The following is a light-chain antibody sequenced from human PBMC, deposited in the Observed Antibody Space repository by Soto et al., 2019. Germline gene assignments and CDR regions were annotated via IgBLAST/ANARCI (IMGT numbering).Light chain of an antibody. Sequence: DIQMTQSPSTLSASVGDRVTITCRASQNVTTWLAWYQQKPGKAPKLLLYDVSNLESGVPSRFSGSGSGTEFTLTISSLQSDDFATYYCQQYDSVLGTFGPGTKVDIK. J-gene: IGKJ1*01. CDR2: DVS. CDR3: QQYDSVLGT. CDR1: QNVTTW. V-gene: IGKV1-5*01.